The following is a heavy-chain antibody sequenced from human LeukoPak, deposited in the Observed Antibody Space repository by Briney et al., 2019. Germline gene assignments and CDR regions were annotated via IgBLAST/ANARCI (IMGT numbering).Heavy chain of an antibody. J-gene: IGHJ4*02. CDR3: AKGSYYDSSGSFYFDY. Sequence: GSLRLSCAASGFTVSSNAMSWVRQAPGKGLEWVSGISGSGDNTYYADSVKGRFTISRDNSKNTLYVQVNSLGTEDTAAYYCAKGSYYDSSGSFYFDYWGQGTLVTVSS. CDR1: GFTVSSNA. CDR2: ISGSGDNT. D-gene: IGHD3-22*01. V-gene: IGHV3-23*01.